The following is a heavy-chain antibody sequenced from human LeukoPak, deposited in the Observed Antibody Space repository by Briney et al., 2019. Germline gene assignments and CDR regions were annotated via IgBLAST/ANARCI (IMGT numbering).Heavy chain of an antibody. D-gene: IGHD4-17*01. CDR3: AREVLNDYGDYDAFDT. J-gene: IGHJ3*02. CDR1: GYTFTSYA. Sequence: ASVKVSCKASGYTFTSYAMHWARQAPGQRLEGMGWINAGNGNTKYSQEFQGRVTITRDTSASTAYMELSSLRSEDMAVYYCAREVLNDYGDYDAFDTWGQGTMVTVSS. CDR2: INAGNGNT. V-gene: IGHV1-3*03.